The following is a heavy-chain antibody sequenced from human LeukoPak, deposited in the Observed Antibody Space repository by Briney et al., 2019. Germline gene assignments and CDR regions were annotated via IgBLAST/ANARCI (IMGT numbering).Heavy chain of an antibody. D-gene: IGHD2-15*01. CDR2: IYSDNT. CDR3: ARWRGSAAHDGFDI. J-gene: IGHJ3*02. Sequence: LPGGSLRPSCTVSGFTVSSNSMSWVRQAPGKGLEWVSFIYSDNTHYSDSVKGRFTISRDNSKNTLYLQMNSLRAEDTAVYYCARWRGSAAHDGFDIWGLGTMVTVSS. CDR1: GFTVSSNS. V-gene: IGHV3-53*01.